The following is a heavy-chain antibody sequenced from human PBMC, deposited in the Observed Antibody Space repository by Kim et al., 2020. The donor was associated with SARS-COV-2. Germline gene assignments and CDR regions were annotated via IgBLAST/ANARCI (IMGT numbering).Heavy chain of an antibody. J-gene: IGHJ4*02. D-gene: IGHD3-10*01. Sequence: TYYADSVKGRFTISRDNAENTVYLQMNSLRAEDTSIYYCSREYHGRGDCWGQGTLVTVSS. CDR3: SREYHGRGDC. CDR2: T. V-gene: IGHV3-74*01.